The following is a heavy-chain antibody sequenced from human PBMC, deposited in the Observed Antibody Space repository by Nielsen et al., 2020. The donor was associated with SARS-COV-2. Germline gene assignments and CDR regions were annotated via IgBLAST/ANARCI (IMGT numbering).Heavy chain of an antibody. J-gene: IGHJ4*02. CDR2: INSVSGDT. CDR3: GRDLFNYVVTPPGY. D-gene: IGHD4-23*01. Sequence: ASVKVSCKASGYTFTSYHMHWVRQAPGQGLEWMGLINSVSGDTYSAPRFQGRVTMTKDTSTTTFYMELSSLRPDDTAVFYCGRDLFNYVVTPPGYWGQGTLVTVSS. CDR1: GYTFTSYH. V-gene: IGHV1-46*01.